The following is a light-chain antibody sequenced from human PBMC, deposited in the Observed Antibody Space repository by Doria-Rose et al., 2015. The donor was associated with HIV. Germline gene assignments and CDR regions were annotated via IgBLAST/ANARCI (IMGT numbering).Light chain of an antibody. J-gene: IGLJ2*01. CDR3: CSFAVTSVI. V-gene: IGLV2-11*01. CDR1: SSDVGGYNF. CDR2: NVN. Sequence: VSGSPGQSVTISCTGTSSDVGGYNFVSWYQQQPGKAPKLMMYNVNRRPSGVPDRFSGSKSGSTASLTISGLQAEDEADYYCCSFAVTSVIFGGGTKLTVL.